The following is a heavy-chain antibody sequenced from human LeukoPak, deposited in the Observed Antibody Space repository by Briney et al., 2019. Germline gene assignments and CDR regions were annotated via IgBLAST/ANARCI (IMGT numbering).Heavy chain of an antibody. D-gene: IGHD2-8*01. J-gene: IGHJ4*02. CDR2: INHSGST. CDR1: GGSFSGYY. V-gene: IGHV4-34*01. Sequence: PSETLSLTCAVYGGSFSGYYWSWIRQPPGKGLEWIGEINHSGSTNYNPSLKSRVTISVDTSKNQFSLRVSSVTAADTAVYYCARLIVGCTDGVCYKGHVYWGQGTLVTVSS. CDR3: ARLIVGCTDGVCYKGHVY.